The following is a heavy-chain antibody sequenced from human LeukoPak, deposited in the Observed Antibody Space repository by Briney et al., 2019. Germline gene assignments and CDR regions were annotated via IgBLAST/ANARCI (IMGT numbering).Heavy chain of an antibody. Sequence: SQTLSLTCTVSGSSVSSDEYYWSWVRQHPGNGLEWIGYVYYSGSSYYIPSLESRVTMSVEVSKNQFSLELRSVTAADTAMYNCARVKVLRFLEWFLDFWGPGALVTVSS. CDR1: GSSVSSDEYY. V-gene: IGHV4-31*03. CDR2: VYYSGSS. CDR3: ARVKVLRFLEWFLDF. D-gene: IGHD3-3*01. J-gene: IGHJ4*02.